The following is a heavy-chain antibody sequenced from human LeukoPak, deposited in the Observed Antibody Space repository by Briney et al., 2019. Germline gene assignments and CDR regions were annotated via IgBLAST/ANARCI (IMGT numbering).Heavy chain of an antibody. V-gene: IGHV1-69*13. Sequence: ASVKVSCKASGGTFSSYAISWVRQAPGQGLEWMGGIIPIFGTANYAQKFQGRVTITADESTSTAYMELRSLRSDDTAVYYCARDQIGKGDYREPFPDYWGQGTLVTVSS. J-gene: IGHJ4*02. CDR3: ARDQIGKGDYREPFPDY. CDR2: IIPIFGTA. D-gene: IGHD4-17*01. CDR1: GGTFSSYA.